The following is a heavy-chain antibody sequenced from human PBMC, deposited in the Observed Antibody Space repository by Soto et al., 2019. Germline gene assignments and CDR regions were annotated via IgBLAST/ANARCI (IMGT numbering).Heavy chain of an antibody. D-gene: IGHD2-8*01. CDR2: INHSGST. V-gene: IGHV4-34*01. CDR1: GGSFSGYY. CDR3: ATAPEEGAYDYYYYGMDV. J-gene: IGHJ6*02. Sequence: SETLSLTCAVYGGSFSGYYWSWIRQPPGNGLEWIGEINHSGSTNYNPSLKSRVTISVDTSTSTAYMELSSLRSEDTAVYYCATAPEEGAYDYYYYGMDVWRQGTTVTVSS.